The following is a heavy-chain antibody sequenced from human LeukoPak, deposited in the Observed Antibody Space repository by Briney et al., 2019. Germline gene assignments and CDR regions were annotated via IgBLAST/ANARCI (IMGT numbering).Heavy chain of an antibody. V-gene: IGHV3-48*03. CDR3: ARDSSGWYYFDY. CDR1: GFTFSNYE. Sequence: GSLRLSCAASGFTFSNYEMNWVRQAPGKGLEWVSYISRSSGSSIYYADSVKGRFTISRDNAKNSLYLQMNSLRAEDTAVYYCARDSSGWYYFDYWGQGILVTASS. D-gene: IGHD6-19*01. CDR2: ISRSSGSSI. J-gene: IGHJ4*02.